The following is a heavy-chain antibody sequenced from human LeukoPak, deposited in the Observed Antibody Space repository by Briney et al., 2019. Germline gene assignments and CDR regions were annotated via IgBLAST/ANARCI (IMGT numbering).Heavy chain of an antibody. CDR1: GGSFSGYY. Sequence: PSETLSLTCAVYGGSFSGYYWSWIRQPPGKGLEWIGEINHSGSTNYSPSLKSRVTISVDTSKNQFSLKLSSVTAADTAVYYCARDSGSYANQDAFDIWGQGTMVTVSS. J-gene: IGHJ3*02. CDR3: ARDSGSYANQDAFDI. D-gene: IGHD1-26*01. V-gene: IGHV4-34*01. CDR2: INHSGST.